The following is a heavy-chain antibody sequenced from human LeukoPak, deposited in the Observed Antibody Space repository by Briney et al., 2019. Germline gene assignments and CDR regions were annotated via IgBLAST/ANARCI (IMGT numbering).Heavy chain of an antibody. J-gene: IGHJ4*02. D-gene: IGHD2-15*01. CDR1: GGSISSYY. CDR2: IYYSGST. Sequence: PSETLSLTCTVSGGSISSYYWSWIRQPPGKGLEWIGYIYYSGSTNYNPSLKSRVTISVDTSKNQFSLKLSSVTAADTAVYYCARDSLVSYSNYFDYWGQGTLVTVCS. V-gene: IGHV4-59*01. CDR3: ARDSLVSYSNYFDY.